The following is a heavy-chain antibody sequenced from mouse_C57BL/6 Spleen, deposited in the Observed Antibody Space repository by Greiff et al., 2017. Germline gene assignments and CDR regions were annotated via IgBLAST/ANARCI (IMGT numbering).Heavy chain of an antibody. D-gene: IGHD3-2*02. Sequence: VQLQQSGAELARPGASVKLSCKASGYTFTNYWIGWAKQRPGHGLEWIGDIYPGGGYTNYNEKFKGKATLTADKSSSTAYMQFSSLTSEDSAIYYCARGLDSSGFDYWGQGTTLTVSS. CDR3: ARGLDSSGFDY. V-gene: IGHV1-63*01. J-gene: IGHJ2*01. CDR1: GYTFTNYW. CDR2: IYPGGGYT.